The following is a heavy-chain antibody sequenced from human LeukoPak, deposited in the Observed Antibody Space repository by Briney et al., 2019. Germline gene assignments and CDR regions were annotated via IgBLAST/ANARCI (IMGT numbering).Heavy chain of an antibody. CDR3: ARGRYDFWSGYYSNNWFDP. V-gene: IGHV1-8*01. D-gene: IGHD3-3*01. Sequence: ASVKVSCKASGYTFTSYDINWVRQATGHGLEWMGWMNPNSGNTGYAQKFQGRVTMTRNTSISTAYMELSSLRSEDTAVYYCARGRYDFWSGYYSNNWFDPWGQGTLVTVSS. CDR2: MNPNSGNT. CDR1: GYTFTSYD. J-gene: IGHJ5*02.